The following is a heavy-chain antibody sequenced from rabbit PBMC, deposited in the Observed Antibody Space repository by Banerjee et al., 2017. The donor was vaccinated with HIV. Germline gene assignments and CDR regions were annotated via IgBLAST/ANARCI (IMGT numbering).Heavy chain of an antibody. Sequence: QSLEESGGDLVKPGASLTLTCTASGFSFSSGYYMCWVRQAPGKGLEWIACIYGGSSGSTYYASWAKGRFTITRSTSLNTVTLQMTSLTAADTATYFCARDLYAGVGGYGYNLWGPGTLVTVS. CDR3: ARDLYAGVGGYGYNL. V-gene: IGHV1S40*01. D-gene: IGHD4-2*01. J-gene: IGHJ4*01. CDR2: IYGGSSGST. CDR1: GFSFSSGYY.